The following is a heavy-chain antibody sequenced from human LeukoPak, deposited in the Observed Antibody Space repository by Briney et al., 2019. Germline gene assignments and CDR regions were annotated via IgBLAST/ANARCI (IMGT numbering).Heavy chain of an antibody. CDR3: ARGELGSWFDP. V-gene: IGHV3-48*04. CDR2: ISSSGSTI. CDR1: GFTFSSYG. J-gene: IGHJ5*02. Sequence: PGGSLRLSCAASGFTFSSYGMNWVRQAPGKGLEWVSYISSSGSTIYYADSVKGRFTISRDNAKNSLYLQMNSLRAEDTALCYCARGELGSWFDPWGQGTLVTVSS. D-gene: IGHD3-3*02.